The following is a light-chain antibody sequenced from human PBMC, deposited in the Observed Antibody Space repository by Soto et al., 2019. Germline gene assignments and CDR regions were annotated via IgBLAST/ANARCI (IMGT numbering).Light chain of an antibody. Sequence: QSVLTQPASVSGAPGQSVTISCTGTSSDIGDYHYVSWYQRHPGKAPQLIIYDVNKRPSGVPDRFSGSKSGYTASLTISGLQADDEADYYCCSYAATNTFVFGTGTKVTVL. CDR3: CSYAATNTFV. J-gene: IGLJ1*01. CDR1: SSDIGDYHY. V-gene: IGLV2-11*01. CDR2: DVN.